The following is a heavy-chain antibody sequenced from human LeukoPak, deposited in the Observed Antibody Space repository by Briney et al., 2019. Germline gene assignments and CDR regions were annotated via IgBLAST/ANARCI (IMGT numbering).Heavy chain of an antibody. V-gene: IGHV1-18*01. CDR3: ARDCSSTSCYPYYYYGMDV. D-gene: IGHD2-2*01. J-gene: IGHJ6*02. CDR1: GYTFTSYG. Sequence: ASVKVSCKASGYTFTSYGIIWMRQAPGKGLEWMGWISVYNGNTYYAQKLQGRVTMTTDTSTSTAYMELRSLRSDDTAVYYCARDCSSTSCYPYYYYGMDVWGQGTTVTVSS. CDR2: ISVYNGNT.